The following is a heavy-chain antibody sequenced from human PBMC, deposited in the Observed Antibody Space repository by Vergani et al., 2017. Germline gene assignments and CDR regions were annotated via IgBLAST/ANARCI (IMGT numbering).Heavy chain of an antibody. V-gene: IGHV3-33*01. D-gene: IGHD2-2*01. J-gene: IGHJ3*02. CDR1: GFTFSSYG. CDR3: ARDLGIVVVPAAGDAFDI. Sequence: QVQLVESGGGVVQPGRSLRLSCAASGFTFSSYGMHWVRQAPGKGLEWVAVIWYDGSNKYYADSVKGRFTISRDNSKNTLYLQMNSLRAEDTAVYYCARDLGIVVVPAAGDAFDIWGQGTMVTVSS. CDR2: IWYDGSNK.